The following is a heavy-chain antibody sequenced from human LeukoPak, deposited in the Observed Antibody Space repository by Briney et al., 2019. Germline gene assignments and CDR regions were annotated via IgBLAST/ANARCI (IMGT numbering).Heavy chain of an antibody. CDR2: IRSKANSYAT. CDR3: TRFFYSGSDNDY. CDR1: GFTFSGSA. J-gene: IGHJ4*02. V-gene: IGHV3-73*01. D-gene: IGHD1-26*01. Sequence: PGGSLRLSCAASGFTFSGSAMHWVRQASGKGLEWVGRIRSKANSYATAYAASVQGRSTISRDDSKNTAYLQMNSLKTEDTAVYYCTRFFYSGSDNDYWGQGTLVTVSS.